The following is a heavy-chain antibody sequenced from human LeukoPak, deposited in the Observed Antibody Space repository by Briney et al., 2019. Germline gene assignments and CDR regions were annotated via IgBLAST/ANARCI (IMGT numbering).Heavy chain of an antibody. Sequence: PGGSLRLSCAASGFTFSSNGIHRVRQAPGKGLEWVAVISYDGSNKYYADSVKGRFSISRDNSKNTLYLQMNSLRAEDTAVYYCAKDFAKYCSGGCDFQDWGQGTLVTVSS. V-gene: IGHV3-30*18. J-gene: IGHJ1*01. CDR1: GFTFSSNG. CDR2: ISYDGSNK. D-gene: IGHD2-15*01. CDR3: AKDFAKYCSGGCDFQD.